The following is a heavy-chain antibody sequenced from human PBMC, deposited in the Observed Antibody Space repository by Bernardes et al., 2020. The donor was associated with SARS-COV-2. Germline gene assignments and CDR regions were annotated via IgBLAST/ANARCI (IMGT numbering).Heavy chain of an antibody. CDR2: IYSVGST. V-gene: IGHV3-66*01. CDR3: ARLDFITRRDY. CDR1: GFTVSNNY. D-gene: IGHD3-9*01. J-gene: IGHJ4*02. Sequence: GVLRLSCAVSGFTVSNNYMSWVRQAPGKGLEWVSVIYSVGSTYYADSVKGRFTISRDNSKNTVDLLMNSLRGEDTAVYYCARLDFITRRDYWGQGTLVTVSS.